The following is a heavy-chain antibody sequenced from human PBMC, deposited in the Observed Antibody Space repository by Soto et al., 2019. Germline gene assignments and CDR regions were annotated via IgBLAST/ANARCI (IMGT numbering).Heavy chain of an antibody. D-gene: IGHD4-17*01. J-gene: IGHJ4*02. Sequence: EVQLVESGGGLVQHGRSLRLSCAASGFTVDDYAMHWVRQAPGKGLEWVSGISWNSGSIGYADSVKGRFTISRDNAKNSLYLQMNSLRAEDMALYYCAKDMELDADYAFVGLFDYLGQGTLVTVFS. V-gene: IGHV3-9*03. CDR2: ISWNSGSI. CDR3: AKDMELDADYAFVGLFDY. CDR1: GFTVDDYA.